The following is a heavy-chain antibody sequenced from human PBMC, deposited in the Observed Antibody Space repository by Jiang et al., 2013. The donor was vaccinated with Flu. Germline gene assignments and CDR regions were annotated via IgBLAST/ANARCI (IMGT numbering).Heavy chain of an antibody. V-gene: IGHV4-39*07. J-gene: IGHJ4*02. CDR1: GGSVTSDNYY. Sequence: TVSLTCSVSGGSVTSDNYYWVWIRQPPGKGLEWIGSIYYSGSTYYNPSLKSRVTILVDTSKNQFSLKLRSVTAADTAVYFCARAQKYSGFELPYFDYWGQGTLVTVSS. D-gene: IGHD5-12*01. CDR2: IYYSGST. CDR3: ARAQKYSGFELPYFDY.